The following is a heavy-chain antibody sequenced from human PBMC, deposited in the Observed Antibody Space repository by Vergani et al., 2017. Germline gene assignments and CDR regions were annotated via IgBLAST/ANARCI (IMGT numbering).Heavy chain of an antibody. Sequence: EVQLVESGGGLIQPGGSLRLSCAASGFTVSSNYMSWVRQAPGKGLEWVSVIDSGGRTYYADSVKGRFTISSDNSKNTLYLQMNSLRAEDAAVYYCAKDRFPGRIVGATVVLSAFDIWGQGTMVRLF. CDR2: IDSGGRT. D-gene: IGHD1-26*01. V-gene: IGHV3-53*01. CDR3: AKDRFPGRIVGATVVLSAFDI. J-gene: IGHJ3*02. CDR1: GFTVSSNY.